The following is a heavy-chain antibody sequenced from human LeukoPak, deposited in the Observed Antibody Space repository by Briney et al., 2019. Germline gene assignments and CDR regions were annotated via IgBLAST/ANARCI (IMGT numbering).Heavy chain of an antibody. Sequence: PSETLSLTCTISGASIDSYYWSWIRQPPGKGLEWIGEINHSGSTNYNPSLKSRVTISVDTSKNQFSLKLSSVTATDTAVYYCARLLEYSGSSRPFDYWGQGTLVTVSS. CDR3: ARLLEYSGSSRPFDY. V-gene: IGHV4-34*01. CDR2: INHSGST. CDR1: GASIDSYY. D-gene: IGHD1-26*01. J-gene: IGHJ4*02.